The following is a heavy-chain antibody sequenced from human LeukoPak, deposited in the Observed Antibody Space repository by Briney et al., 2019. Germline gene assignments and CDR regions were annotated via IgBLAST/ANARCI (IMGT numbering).Heavy chain of an antibody. CDR3: ARVGEQLGFDY. J-gene: IGHJ4*02. CDR1: GFTFSGFS. D-gene: IGHD3-10*01. V-gene: IGHV3-21*01. Sequence: PGGSLRLSCAASGFTFSGFSMNWVRQTPGKGLEWVSSISSRSSNIYYADSMKGRFTISRGNAKNSLYLQMNSLRAEDTAVYYCARVGEQLGFDYWGQGTLVTVPS. CDR2: ISSRSSNI.